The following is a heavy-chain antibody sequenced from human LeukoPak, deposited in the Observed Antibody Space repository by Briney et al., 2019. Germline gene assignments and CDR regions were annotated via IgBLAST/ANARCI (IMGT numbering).Heavy chain of an antibody. Sequence: GGSLRLSCAASGFTFDSYAMSWVRQAPGKGLEWASSISGSGGSTYYADSVKGRFTISRDNSKNTLYLQMNSLRAEDTAVYYCAIYRTYGDRDYWGQGTLVTVSS. J-gene: IGHJ4*02. CDR3: AIYRTYGDRDY. CDR2: ISGSGGST. V-gene: IGHV3-23*01. D-gene: IGHD4-17*01. CDR1: GFTFDSYA.